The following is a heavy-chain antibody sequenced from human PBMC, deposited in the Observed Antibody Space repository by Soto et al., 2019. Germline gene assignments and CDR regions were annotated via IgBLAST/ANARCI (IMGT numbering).Heavy chain of an antibody. CDR1: GGSISSGGSY. CDR2: IYYSGST. V-gene: IGHV4-31*03. J-gene: IGHJ4*02. Sequence: PSETLSLTCTVSGGSISSGGSYWSWIRQHPGKGLEWIGYIYYSGSTYYNRSLKSRVTISVDTSKNQFSLKLSSVTAADTAVYYCARLIRITGDNAYGGQGTLVTVSS. D-gene: IGHD3-3*01. CDR3: ARLIRITGDNAY.